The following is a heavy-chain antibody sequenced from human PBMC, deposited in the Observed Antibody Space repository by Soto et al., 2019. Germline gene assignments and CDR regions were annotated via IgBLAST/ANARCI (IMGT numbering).Heavy chain of an antibody. CDR2: IKSKTDGGTT. Sequence: PGGSLRLSCASSGFTFSNAWMNWVRQAPGKGLEWVGRIKSKTDGGTTDYAAPVKGRFTISRDDSKNTLYLQMNSLKTEDTAVYYCTTDRDIGYSSSWRREYYYYYYGMEVWGQGTTITVSS. CDR3: TTDRDIGYSSSWRREYYYYYYGMEV. CDR1: GFTFSNAW. D-gene: IGHD6-13*01. J-gene: IGHJ6*02. V-gene: IGHV3-15*07.